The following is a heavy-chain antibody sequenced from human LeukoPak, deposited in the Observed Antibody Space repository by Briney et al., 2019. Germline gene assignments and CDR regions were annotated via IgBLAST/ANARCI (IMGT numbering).Heavy chain of an antibody. Sequence: SETLSLTCAVYGGSFSGYYWSWIRQPPGKGLEWIGEINHSGSTNYNPSLKSRVTISVDTSKNQSSLKLSSVTAADTAVYYCARSGSPPWLWYYYYGMDVWGQGTTVTVSS. CDR1: GGSFSGYY. D-gene: IGHD3-22*01. J-gene: IGHJ6*02. CDR3: ARSGSPPWLWYYYYGMDV. V-gene: IGHV4-34*01. CDR2: INHSGST.